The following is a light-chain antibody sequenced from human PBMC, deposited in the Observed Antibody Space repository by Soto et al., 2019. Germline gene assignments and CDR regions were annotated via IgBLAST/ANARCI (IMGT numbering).Light chain of an antibody. CDR2: DAS. Sequence: DIQMTQSPSTLSASVGDRVTITCRASQSISSWLAWYQQKPGKAPKLLIYDASSLESGVPSRFSGSGSGTEFTLTISSLQPDDFATYYCQQYNIYSRTFGQGGNVAIK. CDR3: QQYNIYSRT. V-gene: IGKV1-5*01. J-gene: IGKJ1*01. CDR1: QSISSW.